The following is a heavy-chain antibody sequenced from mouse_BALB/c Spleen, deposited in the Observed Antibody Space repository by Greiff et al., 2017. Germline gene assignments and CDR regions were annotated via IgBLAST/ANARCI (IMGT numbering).Heavy chain of an antibody. V-gene: IGHV2-2*02. D-gene: IGHD2-1*01. Sequence: VKLVESGPGLVQPSQSLSITCTVSGFSLTSYGVHWVRQSPGKGLEWLGVIWSGGSTDYNAAFISRLSISKDNSKSQVFFKMNSLQANDTAIYYCARRGYGKGTWFAYWGQGTLVTVSA. J-gene: IGHJ3*01. CDR2: IWSGGST. CDR3: ARRGYGKGTWFAY. CDR1: GFSLTSYG.